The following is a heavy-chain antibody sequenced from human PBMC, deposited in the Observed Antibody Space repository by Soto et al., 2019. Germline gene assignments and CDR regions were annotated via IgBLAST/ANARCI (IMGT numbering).Heavy chain of an antibody. J-gene: IGHJ6*02. Sequence: EVRLVESGGGPVKPGRSLRLSCAASGFVFDDFAMHWVRQAPGKGLEWVSGISWNSGYIGYAASVKGRFTISRDNSKRSLYLQMNSLTAEDTALYYCAKARAYSTGNYFYGMNVWGQGTTVTVSS. CDR1: GFVFDDFA. V-gene: IGHV3-9*01. D-gene: IGHD1-1*01. CDR2: ISWNSGYI. CDR3: AKARAYSTGNYFYGMNV.